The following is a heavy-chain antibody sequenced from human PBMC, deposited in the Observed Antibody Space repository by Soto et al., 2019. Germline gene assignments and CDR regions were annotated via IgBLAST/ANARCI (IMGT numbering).Heavy chain of an antibody. V-gene: IGHV1-18*01. CDR2: ISPYTGNT. D-gene: IGHD3-16*01. CDR3: VMVDNYVTPTPQDV. CDR1: GYIFVNYG. Sequence: QVQLVQSGDEVKKPGASVKVSCKASGYIFVNYGIAWVRQAPGQGLEWMGWISPYTGNTHSATKVQGRLTMTTDTYTSTAYMDLGSLTSDDTAVYYCVMVDNYVTPTPQDVLGQGTTVTVSS. J-gene: IGHJ6*02.